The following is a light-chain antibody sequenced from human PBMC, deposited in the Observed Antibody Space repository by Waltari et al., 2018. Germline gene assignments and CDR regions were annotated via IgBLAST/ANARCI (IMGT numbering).Light chain of an antibody. Sequence: EIVLTQSPGPLSLSPGERATLSCRASQSVSRTLAWYQQKPGQAPRLLIYDASIRATGIPDRFSGSGSGTDFSLTSSRLEPEDFAVYYCQKYGTRPATFGQGTKVEVK. V-gene: IGKV3-20*01. J-gene: IGKJ1*01. CDR2: DAS. CDR3: QKYGTRPAT. CDR1: QSVSRT.